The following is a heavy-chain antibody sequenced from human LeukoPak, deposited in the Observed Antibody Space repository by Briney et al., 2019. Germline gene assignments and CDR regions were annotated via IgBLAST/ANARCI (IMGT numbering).Heavy chain of an antibody. CDR3: RGDSSGYYSDYGMDV. D-gene: IGHD3-22*01. CDR2: IRSKAYGGTT. Sequence: GGSLRLSCTASGFTFCDYAMSRVRQAPGKGLEWVSFIRSKAYGGTTEYAASVKGRFTISRDDSKSIAYLQMNSLKTEDTAVYYCRGDSSGYYSDYGMDVWGQGTTVTVSS. J-gene: IGHJ6*02. CDR1: GFTFCDYA. V-gene: IGHV3-49*04.